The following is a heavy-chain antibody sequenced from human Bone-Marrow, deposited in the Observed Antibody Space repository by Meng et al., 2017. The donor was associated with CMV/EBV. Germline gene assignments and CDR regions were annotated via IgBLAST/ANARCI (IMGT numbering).Heavy chain of an antibody. V-gene: IGHV3-11*01. CDR2: IGSSDSTI. CDR1: GFTFSDYY. CDR3: ARAYYYDSSGYWAQ. D-gene: IGHD3-22*01. Sequence: GESLKISCAASGFTFSDYYMTWIRQAPGKGLEWVSSIGSSDSTIYDADSVKGRFTISRDNAKNSLYLQMNSLRVEDTAVYYCARAYYYDSSGYWAQWGQGTLVTVSS. J-gene: IGHJ4*02.